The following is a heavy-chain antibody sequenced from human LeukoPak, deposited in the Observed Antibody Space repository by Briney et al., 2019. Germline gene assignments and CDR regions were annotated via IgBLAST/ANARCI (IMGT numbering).Heavy chain of an antibody. CDR1: GGTFSSYA. Sequence: ASVKVSCKASGGTFSSYAISWVRQAPGQGLEWMGGIIPIFGTANYAQKFQGRVTITTDESTSTAYMELSSLRSEDTAVYYSARGQAGGYYYMDVWGKGTTVTVSS. CDR3: ARGQAGGYYYMDV. CDR2: IIPIFGTA. V-gene: IGHV1-69*05. D-gene: IGHD3-16*01. J-gene: IGHJ6*03.